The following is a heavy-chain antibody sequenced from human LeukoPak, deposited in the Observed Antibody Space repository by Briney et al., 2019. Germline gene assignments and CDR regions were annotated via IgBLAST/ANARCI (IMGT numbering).Heavy chain of an antibody. Sequence: ASVKVSCKASGYTFTSYGISWVRQAPGQGLEWMGWISAYNGNTNYAQKLQGRVTMTTDTSTSPAYMELRSLRSDDTAVYYCARTLYDSSGYYPLYYFDYWGQGTLVTVSS. CDR1: GYTFTSYG. D-gene: IGHD3-22*01. V-gene: IGHV1-18*01. CDR3: ARTLYDSSGYYPLYYFDY. CDR2: ISAYNGNT. J-gene: IGHJ4*02.